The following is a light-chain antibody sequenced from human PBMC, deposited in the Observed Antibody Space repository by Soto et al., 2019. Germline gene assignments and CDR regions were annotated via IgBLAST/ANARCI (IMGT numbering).Light chain of an antibody. CDR2: END. Sequence: QSVLTQSPSVSAAPGQKVTISCSGSSSTTGNNYVSWYQQLPGTAPKLLIYENDKRPSGIPDRFSGSKSGTSATLDITGLQTGDEADYYCATWDSSLSTGVFGTGTKLTVL. CDR1: SSTTGNNY. V-gene: IGLV1-51*02. J-gene: IGLJ1*01. CDR3: ATWDSSLSTGV.